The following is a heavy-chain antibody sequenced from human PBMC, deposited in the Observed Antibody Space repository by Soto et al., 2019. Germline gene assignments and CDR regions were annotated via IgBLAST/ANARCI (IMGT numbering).Heavy chain of an antibody. CDR2: IYYSGST. CDR1: GGSIISHD. Sequence: TWSVFGGSIISHDWRRIMQHTGKGLEWIGYIYYSGSTNYNPSLKSRVTISVDTSKNQFSLKLSSVTAADTAVYYCARHVSGRLEIYYYFDYWGQGTLVTVSS. CDR3: ARHVSGRLEIYYYFDY. V-gene: IGHV4-59*08. J-gene: IGHJ4*02. D-gene: IGHD3-10*01.